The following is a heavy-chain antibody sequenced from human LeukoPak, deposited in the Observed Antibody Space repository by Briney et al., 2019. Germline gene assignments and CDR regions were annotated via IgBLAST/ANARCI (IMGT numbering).Heavy chain of an antibody. CDR3: ASAAIAAADLYSEY. J-gene: IGHJ4*02. V-gene: IGHV3-30*09. Sequence: AGGSLRLSCAASGFTFSSYAMHWVRQSPGKGLEWVAVISYDGSKKYYADSVKGRFAISRDNSKNTPFLQMNSLRADDTAVYYCASAAIAAADLYSEYWGQGTLVTVSS. CDR1: GFTFSSYA. CDR2: ISYDGSKK. D-gene: IGHD6-13*01.